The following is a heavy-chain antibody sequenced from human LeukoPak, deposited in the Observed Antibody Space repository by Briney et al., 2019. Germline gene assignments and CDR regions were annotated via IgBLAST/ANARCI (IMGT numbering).Heavy chain of an antibody. J-gene: IGHJ3*02. CDR1: GFSITSGYF. Sequence: SETLSLTCSVSGFSITSGYFWGWIRQSPGKGLEWIGYIYDSGSTNYNPSLKSRVTISVDTSKNQFSLKLSSVTAADTAVYYCACLTTADAFDIWGQGTMVTVSS. CDR2: IYDSGST. D-gene: IGHD3-22*01. CDR3: ACLTTADAFDI. V-gene: IGHV4-61*01.